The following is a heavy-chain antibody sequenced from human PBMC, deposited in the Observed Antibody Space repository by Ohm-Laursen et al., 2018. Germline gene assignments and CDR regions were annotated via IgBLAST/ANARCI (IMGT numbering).Heavy chain of an antibody. CDR2: ISKGSGM. CDR3: ARDPWDGYDILSPFDY. Sequence: SLRLSCAASGFPFSVSGMTWVRQAPGKGLEWVSTISKGSGMYYTDSVKGRFTISRDNAENSVFLHMNSLRAEDTAVYYCARDPWDGYDILSPFDYWGQGTLVTVSS. D-gene: IGHD3-9*01. V-gene: IGHV3-69-1*02. CDR1: GFPFSVSG. J-gene: IGHJ4*02.